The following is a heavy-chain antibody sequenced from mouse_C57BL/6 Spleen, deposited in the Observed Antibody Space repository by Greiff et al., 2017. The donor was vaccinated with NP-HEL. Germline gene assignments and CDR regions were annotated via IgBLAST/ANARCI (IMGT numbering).Heavy chain of an antibody. CDR1: GYAFSSSW. Sequence: QVQLQQSGPELVKPGASVKISCKASGYAFSSSWMHWVKQRPGKGLEWIGRIYPGDGDTTYNGKFKGKATLTADKSSSTAYMQLSSRTSEDSAVYFCAKWDYYDQYYFDYWGQGTTLTVSS. D-gene: IGHD2-4*01. V-gene: IGHV1-82*01. J-gene: IGHJ2*01. CDR2: IYPGDGDT. CDR3: AKWDYYDQYYFDY.